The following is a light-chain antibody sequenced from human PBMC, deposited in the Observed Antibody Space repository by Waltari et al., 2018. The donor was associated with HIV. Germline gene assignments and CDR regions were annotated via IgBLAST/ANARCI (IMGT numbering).Light chain of an antibody. V-gene: IGLV2-23*02. CDR2: DVS. CDR1: SSDVGGYNY. CDR3: CSYAGSSTLV. J-gene: IGLJ2*01. Sequence: QSALTQPASVSGSPGQSITISCTGTSSDVGGYNYVSWYQQHPGQAPKHMIYDVSKRPSGVSNRFSGSKSGNTASLTISGLQAEDEADYYCCSYAGSSTLVFGGGTKLTVL.